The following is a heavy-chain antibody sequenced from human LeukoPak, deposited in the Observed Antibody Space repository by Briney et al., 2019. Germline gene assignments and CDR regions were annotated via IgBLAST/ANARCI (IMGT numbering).Heavy chain of an antibody. CDR3: ARQSISGSSLSYFDY. J-gene: IGHJ4*02. CDR2: IYDSGST. Sequence: SETLSLTCTVSGGSISSYYWSWIRQPPGKGLEWIGNIYDSGSTNYNPSLKSRVTISVDTSKNQCSLKLSSVTAADTAVYYCARQSISGSSLSYFDYWGQGTLVNVSS. V-gene: IGHV4-59*01. CDR1: GGSISSYY. D-gene: IGHD3-22*01.